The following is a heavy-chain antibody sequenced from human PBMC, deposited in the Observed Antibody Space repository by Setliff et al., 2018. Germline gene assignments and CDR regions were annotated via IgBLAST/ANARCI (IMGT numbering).Heavy chain of an antibody. CDR2: IYTGGST. CDR3: AQTKGFKDGWFDP. V-gene: IGHV4-4*08. J-gene: IGHJ5*02. CDR1: GVSVSRHY. Sequence: SETLSLTCIVSGVSVSRHYWSWIRQPPGKTLEWIGYIYTGGSTTYNPSLKSRVTLSLDTSKNHLSLNLTSVTAADTAVYYCAQTKGFKDGWFDPWGQGTLVTAPQ.